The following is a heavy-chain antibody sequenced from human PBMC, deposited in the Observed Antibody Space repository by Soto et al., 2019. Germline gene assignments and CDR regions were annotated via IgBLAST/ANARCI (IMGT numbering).Heavy chain of an antibody. D-gene: IGHD5-12*01. Sequence: QVHLVQSGVEVKTPGASVKVSCQASGYTFFTYDISWVRQAPGQGLERMGWISTYSGDTKYAQKFQGRVTMTTDTSTTTAYLELRSLRSDDTAVYYCARHHGPTTSENWFDPWGHGNPGHRLL. V-gene: IGHV1-18*01. CDR1: GYTFFTYD. CDR3: ARHHGPTTSENWFDP. CDR2: ISTYSGDT. J-gene: IGHJ5*02.